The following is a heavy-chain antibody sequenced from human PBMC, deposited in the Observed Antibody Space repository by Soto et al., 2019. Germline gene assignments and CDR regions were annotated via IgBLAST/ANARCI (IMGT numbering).Heavy chain of an antibody. CDR1: GGSISNYY. D-gene: IGHD3-10*01. J-gene: IGHJ6*02. Sequence: PSETLSLTCTVSGGSISNYYWSWIRQPPGKGLEWIGYIYYSGNTNYNPSLESRLAISVDTSKDQFSLNLNSVTAADTAVYYCARVRWFHGLYYGMDVWGQGTTVTVSS. CDR3: ARVRWFHGLYYGMDV. V-gene: IGHV4-59*01. CDR2: IYYSGNT.